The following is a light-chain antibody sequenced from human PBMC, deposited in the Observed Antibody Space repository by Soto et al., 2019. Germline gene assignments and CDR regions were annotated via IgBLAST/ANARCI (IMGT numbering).Light chain of an antibody. Sequence: EIVLTQSPATLSLSPGERATLSCGASQSVRSYLAWYQQKPGQAPWLLIYDASNRATGIPARFSGSGSGTDFTLSISSLEPEDFAVYYCQQRSNWPFTFGGGTKVEIK. CDR2: DAS. CDR1: QSVRSY. J-gene: IGKJ4*01. CDR3: QQRSNWPFT. V-gene: IGKV3-11*01.